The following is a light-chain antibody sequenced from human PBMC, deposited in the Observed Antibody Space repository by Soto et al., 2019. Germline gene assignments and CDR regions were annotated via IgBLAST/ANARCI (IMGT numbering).Light chain of an antibody. CDR2: DNS. J-gene: IGLJ1*01. CDR1: SANIGAGYD. V-gene: IGLV1-40*01. Sequence: QSVLTQPPSVSGAPGQRVTISCTGSSANIGAGYDVHWYQLLPGTAPKLLIYDNSNRPSGVPDRFSGSKSGTSASLAITGLQAEDEAEYYCQSYDTSLGGSGVFGTGTKLTVL. CDR3: QSYDTSLGGSGV.